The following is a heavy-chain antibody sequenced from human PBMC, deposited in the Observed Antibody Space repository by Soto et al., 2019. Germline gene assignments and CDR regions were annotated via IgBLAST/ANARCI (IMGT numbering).Heavy chain of an antibody. D-gene: IGHD5-12*01. CDR2: ISGSGGST. J-gene: IGHJ6*03. CDR3: AKDRGYDFSVFSYYMDV. V-gene: IGHV3-23*01. Sequence: EVQLLESGGGLVQPGGSLRLSCAASGFTFSSYAMSWVRQAPGKGLEWVSAISGSGGSTYYADSVKGRFTISRDNSKNTLYLQMNSLRAEDTAVYYCAKDRGYDFSVFSYYMDVWGKGTTVTVSS. CDR1: GFTFSSYA.